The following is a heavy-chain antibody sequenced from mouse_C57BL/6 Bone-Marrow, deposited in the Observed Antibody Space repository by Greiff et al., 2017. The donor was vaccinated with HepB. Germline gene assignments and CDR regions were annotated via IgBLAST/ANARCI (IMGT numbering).Heavy chain of an antibody. Sequence: EVKLQESGPGLVKPSESLSLTCSVSGYSITSGYYWNWLRQFPGNKLEWMGYISYDGSNNYKPSLKNRISITRDTSKNQFFLKLNSVTTEDTATYYCAREGGRRDYAMDYWGQGTSVTVSS. CDR1: GYSITSGYY. J-gene: IGHJ4*01. CDR2: ISYDGSN. CDR3: AREGGRRDYAMDY. V-gene: IGHV3-6*01. D-gene: IGHD3-3*01.